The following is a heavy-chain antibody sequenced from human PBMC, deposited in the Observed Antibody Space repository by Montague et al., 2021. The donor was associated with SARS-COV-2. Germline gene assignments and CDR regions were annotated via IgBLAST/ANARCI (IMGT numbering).Heavy chain of an antibody. Sequence: SLRLSCAASGFTFSSYDMHWVRQATGKGLEWVSAIGTAGDTYYSGSVKGRFTISRENAKNSLYLQMNSLRAGDTAVYYCARGDITMVQGVITYYYYYGMDVWGQGTTVTVSS. CDR1: GFTFSSYD. V-gene: IGHV3-13*04. CDR3: ARGDITMVQGVITYYYYYGMDV. J-gene: IGHJ6*02. D-gene: IGHD3-10*01. CDR2: IGTAGDT.